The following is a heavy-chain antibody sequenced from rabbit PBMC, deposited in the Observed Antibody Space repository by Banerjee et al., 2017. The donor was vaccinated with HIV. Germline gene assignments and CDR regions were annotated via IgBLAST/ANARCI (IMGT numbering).Heavy chain of an antibody. CDR3: YVTGGDYYNHNL. Sequence: QEQLVESGGGLVQPEGSLTLTCKASGSDISSNAMCWVRQAPGKGLEWIGYIDPVFDSTYYASWVNGRFTISSHNAQNTLYLQLNSLTAADTATYFCYVTGGDYYNHNLWGPGTLVTVS. J-gene: IGHJ4*01. CDR2: IDPVFDST. CDR1: GSDISSNA. D-gene: IGHD8-1*01. V-gene: IGHV1S47*01.